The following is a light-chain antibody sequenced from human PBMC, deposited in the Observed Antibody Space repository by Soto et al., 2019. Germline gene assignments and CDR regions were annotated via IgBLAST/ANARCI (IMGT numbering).Light chain of an antibody. Sequence: QSVLTQPPSASGTPGQRVTISCSGSNANIASNTVNWYQQLPGTAPKLLIYSHDQRPSGVPERFSGSKSGTSATLAISGLQSEDEADYYCASWYDSLSVGVFGGGTKVTVL. CDR1: NANIASNT. J-gene: IGLJ3*02. V-gene: IGLV1-44*01. CDR3: ASWYDSLSVGV. CDR2: SHD.